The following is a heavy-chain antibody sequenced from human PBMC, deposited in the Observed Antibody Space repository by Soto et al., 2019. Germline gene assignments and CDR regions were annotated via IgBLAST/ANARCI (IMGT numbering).Heavy chain of an antibody. V-gene: IGHV3-23*01. J-gene: IGHJ4*02. CDR1: GFTFNNYA. CDR2: ISGSGDIT. D-gene: IGHD6-25*01. CDR3: AKDLRAPAAKNFDY. Sequence: GGSLRLSCAASGFTFNNYAMTWVRQPPGKGLEWVSAISGSGDITFYADSVRGRFTISRGNSKSTLYLQMNSLRAEDTAVYFCAKDLRAPAAKNFDYWGQGTLVTVSS.